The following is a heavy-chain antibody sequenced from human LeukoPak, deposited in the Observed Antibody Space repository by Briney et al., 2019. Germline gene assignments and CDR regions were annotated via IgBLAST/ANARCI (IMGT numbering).Heavy chain of an antibody. CDR3: ARASGSGSYYTI. CDR1: GGSISSGGYS. CDR2: SYHSRST. D-gene: IGHD3-10*01. J-gene: IGHJ4*02. Sequence: SQTLSLTCAVSGGSISSGGYSWSWIRQPLGKGLEWIGYSYHSRSTYYNPSLKSRVTISVDRSKNQFSLKLSSVTAADTAVYYCARASGSGSYYTIRGQGTLVTVSS. V-gene: IGHV4-30-2*01.